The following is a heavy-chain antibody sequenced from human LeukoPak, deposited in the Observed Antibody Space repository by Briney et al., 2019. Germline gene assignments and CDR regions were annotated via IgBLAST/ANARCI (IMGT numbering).Heavy chain of an antibody. CDR3: ARVRGPAARGSYFDY. CDR2: IYYSGST. J-gene: IGHJ4*02. Sequence: SETLSLTCTVSGGSISSYYWSWIRQPPGKGLEWIGYIYYSGSTNYNPSLKSRVTISVDTSKNQFSLKLSSVTAVDTAVYYCARVRGPAARGSYFDYWGQGTLVTVSS. V-gene: IGHV4-59*01. D-gene: IGHD2-2*01. CDR1: GGSISSYY.